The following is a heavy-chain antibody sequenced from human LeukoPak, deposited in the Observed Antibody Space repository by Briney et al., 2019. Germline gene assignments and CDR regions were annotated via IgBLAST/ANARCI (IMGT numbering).Heavy chain of an antibody. CDR2: IRYDGSNK. Sequence: GGSLRLSCAASGFTFSSYGMHWVRQAPGKGLEWVAFIRYDGSNKYYADSVKGRFTISRDNSKNTLYLQMNSLRAEDTAVYYCAKPQAATVTTPFDYWGQGTLVTVSS. V-gene: IGHV3-30*02. J-gene: IGHJ4*02. CDR3: AKPQAATVTTPFDY. D-gene: IGHD4-11*01. CDR1: GFTFSSYG.